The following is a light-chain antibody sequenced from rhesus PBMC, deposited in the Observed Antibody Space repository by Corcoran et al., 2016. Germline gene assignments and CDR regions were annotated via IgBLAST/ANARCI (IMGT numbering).Light chain of an antibody. CDR3: QQHDNFPWT. V-gene: IGKV1-69*01. Sequence: DIQMTQSPSSLSASVGDRVTITCRASQGISNWLAWYQQKPGKAPHLLLYRASNLATGVPSRFSGSGSGTEFTLTISSRQPEDVATYYCQQHDNFPWTFGQGTKVEIK. CDR2: RAS. J-gene: IGKJ1*01. CDR1: QGISNW.